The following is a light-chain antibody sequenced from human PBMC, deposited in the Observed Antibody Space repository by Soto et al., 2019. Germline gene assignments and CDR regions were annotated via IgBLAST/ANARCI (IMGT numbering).Light chain of an antibody. Sequence: QSALTQPASVSGSPGQSITISCTGTSSDVGGYNYVSWYQQHPGKAPKFMIYDVSNRPSGVSNRFSGSKSGNTASLTIPGLQAEDDVFNYCCSSTTNTPRQIVFGTGTNVPVL. V-gene: IGLV2-14*01. J-gene: IGLJ1*01. CDR2: DVS. CDR1: SSDVGGYNY. CDR3: CSSTTNTPRQIV.